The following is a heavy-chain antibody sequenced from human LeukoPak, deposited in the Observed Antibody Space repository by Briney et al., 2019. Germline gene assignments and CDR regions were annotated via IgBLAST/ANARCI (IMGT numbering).Heavy chain of an antibody. J-gene: IGHJ4*02. Sequence: GGSLRLSCAASGFTFSSYSMNWVRQAPGKGLEWVSSISSSSSYIYYADSVKGRFTISRDNAKNSLYLQMNSLRAEDTAVYYCARHNGGGVGSYVAPGPPDYFDYWGQGNLVTVST. CDR1: GFTFSSYS. CDR2: ISSSSSYI. D-gene: IGHD1-26*01. V-gene: IGHV3-21*01. CDR3: ARHNGGGVGSYVAPGPPDYFDY.